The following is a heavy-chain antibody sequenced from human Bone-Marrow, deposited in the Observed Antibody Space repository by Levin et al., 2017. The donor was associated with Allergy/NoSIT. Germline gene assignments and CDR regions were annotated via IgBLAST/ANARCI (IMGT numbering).Heavy chain of an antibody. CDR2: ISSGSGTS. J-gene: IGHJ2*01. CDR1: GFSFNTYN. V-gene: IGHV3-48*01. Sequence: GASVKVSCAASGFSFNTYNMHWVRQAPGKGLECISYISSGSGTSDYADSVKGRFTISRDNANNSMYLQMNSLRAEDTAVYYCARETTYYFDTGGDLRAGWYFDLWGRGTLVTVSS. CDR3: ARETTYYFDTGGDLRAGWYFDL. D-gene: IGHD3-22*01.